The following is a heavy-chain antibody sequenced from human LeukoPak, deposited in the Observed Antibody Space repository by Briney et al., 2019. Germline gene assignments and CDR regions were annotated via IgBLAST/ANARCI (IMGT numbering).Heavy chain of an antibody. CDR2: IYCSGST. CDR3: ARGLDYYDSSGYYYGYAFDI. V-gene: IGHV4-30-4*01. CDR1: GGSISSGDYY. Sequence: SETLSLTCTVSGGSISSGDYYWSWIRQPPGKGLEWIGYIYCSGSTYYNPSLKSRVTISVDTSKNQFSLKLSSVTAADTAVYYCARGLDYYDSSGYYYGYAFDIWGQGTMVTVSS. D-gene: IGHD3-22*01. J-gene: IGHJ3*02.